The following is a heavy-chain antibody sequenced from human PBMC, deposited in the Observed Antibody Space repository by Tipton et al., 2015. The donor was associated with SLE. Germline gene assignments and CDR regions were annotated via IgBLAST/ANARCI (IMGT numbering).Heavy chain of an antibody. D-gene: IGHD2/OR15-2a*01. CDR1: GDSISSSSYY. CDR2: IDHSGST. J-gene: IGHJ6*02. Sequence: TLSLTCIVSGDSISSSSYYWGWIRQPPGKGLEWVGDIDHSGSTNYKPSLKSRLTISVDTSKNQFSLRLTSVTAADTAVYYCARAKVEETTFKYFFNGLDVWGRGTTVTVS. V-gene: IGHV4-39*07. CDR3: ARAKVEETTFKYFFNGLDV.